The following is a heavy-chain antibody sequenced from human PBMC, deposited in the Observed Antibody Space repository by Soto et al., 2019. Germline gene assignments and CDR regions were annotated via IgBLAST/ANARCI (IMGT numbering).Heavy chain of an antibody. CDR1: GASISSDGYY. J-gene: IGHJ3*02. V-gene: IGHV4-31*01. Sequence: QVQLQESGPGLVKPSQTLSLTCTVSGASISSDGYYWTWIRQHPGKGLEWIGYIYYSGSTYYNPSLNXXIXIXXDTSKNQFSLKLSSVTAADTAVYSCAREGFGAFDIWGQGTMVTVSS. D-gene: IGHD3-10*01. CDR3: AREGFGAFDI. CDR2: IYYSGST.